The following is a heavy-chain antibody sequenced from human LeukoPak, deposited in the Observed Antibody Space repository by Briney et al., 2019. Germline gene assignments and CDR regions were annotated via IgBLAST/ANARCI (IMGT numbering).Heavy chain of an antibody. CDR3: ARDRWTPAVTAWLVLYYYYGMDV. Sequence: GGSLRLSCAASGFTFSDHYMNWIRQAPGKGLEWVSYISQTGSFTTYADSVKGRFTISRDNAKNSLYLQMHSLRADDTAVYNCARDRWTPAVTAWLVLYYYYGMDVWGQGTTFTVSS. V-gene: IGHV3-11*06. CDR2: ISQTGSFT. CDR1: GFTFSDHY. J-gene: IGHJ6*02. D-gene: IGHD2-21*02.